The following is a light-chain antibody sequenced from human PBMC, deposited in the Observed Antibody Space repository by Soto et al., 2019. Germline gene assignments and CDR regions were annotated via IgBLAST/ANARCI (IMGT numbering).Light chain of an antibody. CDR1: SSDVGGYGH. Sequence: QSVLTQPASVSGSPGQSITIRCTGSSSDVGGYGHVCWYQQYPGKAPKLLIYEVGHRPSGVSNRFSGSKSGNTASLTISGLQAEDEADYYCSSYTTSNTWVFGGGTKVTVL. V-gene: IGLV2-14*01. CDR2: EVG. CDR3: SSYTTSNTWV. J-gene: IGLJ3*02.